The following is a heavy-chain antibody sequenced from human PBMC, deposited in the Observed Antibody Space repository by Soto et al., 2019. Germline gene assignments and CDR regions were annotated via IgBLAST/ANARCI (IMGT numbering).Heavy chain of an antibody. D-gene: IGHD6-19*01. CDR1: GFNFNTYA. Sequence: EVQLVESGGGLVQPGRSLRLSCGASGFNFNTYAMHWVLQAPGKGLEWVSGVSWNSGNIDYVDSVKGRFTISRDNAKNSLHLQMSSLGAEDTALYYCAKSPGYASGLRYLDLWGRGTLVTVSP. CDR2: VSWNSGNI. V-gene: IGHV3-9*01. J-gene: IGHJ2*01. CDR3: AKSPGYASGLRYLDL.